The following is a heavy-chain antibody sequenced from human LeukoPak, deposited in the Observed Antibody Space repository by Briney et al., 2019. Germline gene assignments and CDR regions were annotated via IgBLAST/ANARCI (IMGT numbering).Heavy chain of an antibody. CDR2: ISYDGSNK. Sequence: GGSLRLSCAASGFTFSSYAMHWVRQAPGKGLEWVAVISYDGSNKYYADSVKGRFTISRDNSKNTLYLQMNSLRAEDTAVYYCARDRGPHGSGSYYPFGYWGQGTLVTVSS. D-gene: IGHD3-10*01. CDR3: ARDRGPHGSGSYYPFGY. J-gene: IGHJ4*02. CDR1: GFTFSSYA. V-gene: IGHV3-30-3*01.